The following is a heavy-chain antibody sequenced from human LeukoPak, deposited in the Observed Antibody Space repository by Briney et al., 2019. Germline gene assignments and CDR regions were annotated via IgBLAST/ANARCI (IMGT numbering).Heavy chain of an antibody. Sequence: GGSLRLSCAASGFTFSSYAMHWVRQARGKGLEWVAVISYDGSNKYYADSVKGRFTISRDNSKNTLYLQMNSLRAEDTAVYYCARDGEFGEALYYYYYMDVWGKGTTVTVSS. J-gene: IGHJ6*03. CDR3: ARDGEFGEALYYYYYMDV. D-gene: IGHD3-10*01. CDR2: ISYDGSNK. V-gene: IGHV3-30*04. CDR1: GFTFSSYA.